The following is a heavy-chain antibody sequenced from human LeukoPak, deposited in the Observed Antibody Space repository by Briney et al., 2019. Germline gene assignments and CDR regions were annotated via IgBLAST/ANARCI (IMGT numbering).Heavy chain of an antibody. CDR2: INAGNGNT. D-gene: IGHD5-24*01. J-gene: IGHJ4*02. V-gene: IGHV1-3*01. Sequence: GASVKVSCKASGYTFTSYAMHWVRQAPGQRLEWMGWINAGNGNTKYSQKLQGRVTITRDTSASTAYMELSSLRSEDTAVYYCARDYDYNYFDYWGQGTLVTVSS. CDR1: GYTFTSYA. CDR3: ARDYDYNYFDY.